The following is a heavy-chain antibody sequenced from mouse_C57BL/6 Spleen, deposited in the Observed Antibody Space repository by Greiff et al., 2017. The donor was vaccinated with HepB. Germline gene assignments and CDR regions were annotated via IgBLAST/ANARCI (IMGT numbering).Heavy chain of an antibody. CDR3: ARRGDGYFYAMDY. CDR1: GYTFTSYW. Sequence: VQLQQPGAELVKPGASVKMSCKASGYTFTSYWITWVKQRPGQGLEWIGDIYPGSGSTNYNEKFKSKATLTVDTSSSTAYMQLSSLTSEESAVYYCARRGDGYFYAMDYWGQGTSVTVSS. V-gene: IGHV1-55*01. J-gene: IGHJ4*01. CDR2: IYPGSGST. D-gene: IGHD2-3*01.